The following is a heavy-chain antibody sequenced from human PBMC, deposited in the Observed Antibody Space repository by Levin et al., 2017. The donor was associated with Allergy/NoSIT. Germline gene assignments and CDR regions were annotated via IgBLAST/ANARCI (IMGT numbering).Heavy chain of an antibody. CDR2: ISSGSTTL. CDR1: GFAFSTYT. Sequence: GGSLRLSCAASGFAFSTYTMNWVRQAPGKGLEWISKISSGSTTLDYADSVKGRFTTSRDNARASLYLQMNSLRDEDTAVYCCAIMKRNILHAFDIWGQGTMVTVSS. CDR3: AIMKRNILHAFDI. V-gene: IGHV3-48*02. J-gene: IGHJ3*02. D-gene: IGHD2-8*01.